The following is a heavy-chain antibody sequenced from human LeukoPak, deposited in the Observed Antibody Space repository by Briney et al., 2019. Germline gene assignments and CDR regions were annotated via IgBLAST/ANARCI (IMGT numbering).Heavy chain of an antibody. CDR1: GGSISNYY. Sequence: SETLSLTCTVSGGSISNYYWSWIRQAPGKGLEWLGYIYYSGSTNYNPSLKSRVTISVDTSKNQFSLKLSFVTAADTAVYYCARDAYGSGSYYLNWFDPWGQGTLVTVSS. V-gene: IGHV4-59*01. CDR2: IYYSGST. D-gene: IGHD3-10*01. CDR3: ARDAYGSGSYYLNWFDP. J-gene: IGHJ5*02.